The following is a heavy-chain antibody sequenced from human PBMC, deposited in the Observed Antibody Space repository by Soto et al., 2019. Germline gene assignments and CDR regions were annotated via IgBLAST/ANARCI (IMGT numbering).Heavy chain of an antibody. CDR1: GGSVSSGSYY. CDR3: AKDLRTGVAPTYFDF. CDR2: IYYSGST. D-gene: IGHD3-16*01. Sequence: SETLSLTCTVSGGSVSSGSYYWSWIRQPPGKGLEWIGYIYYSGSTNYNPSLKSRVTISVDTSKNQFSLKLSSVSAEDTALYFCAKDLRTGVAPTYFDFWGQGNLVTVSS. V-gene: IGHV4-61*01. J-gene: IGHJ4*02.